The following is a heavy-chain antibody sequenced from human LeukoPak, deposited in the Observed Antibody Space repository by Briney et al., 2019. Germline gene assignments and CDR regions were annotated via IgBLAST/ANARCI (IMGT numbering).Heavy chain of an antibody. J-gene: IGHJ4*02. CDR3: AKEGYYYDSSGYYLPVGYDY. V-gene: IGHV3-21*04. Sequence: GGSLRLSCAAAGFTFSSYSMNWVRQAPGKGLEWVSSISSSSSYIYYADSVKGRFTISRDNSKNTLYLQMNSLRAEDTAVYYCAKEGYYYDSSGYYLPVGYDYWGQGTLVTVSS. CDR2: ISSSSSYI. CDR1: GFTFSSYS. D-gene: IGHD3-22*01.